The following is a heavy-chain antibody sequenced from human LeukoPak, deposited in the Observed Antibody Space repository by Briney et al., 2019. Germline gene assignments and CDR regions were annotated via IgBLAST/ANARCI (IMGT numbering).Heavy chain of an antibody. V-gene: IGHV3-48*03. D-gene: IGHD6-19*01. CDR1: GFTFSSYE. CDR2: ISSSGSTK. CDR3: ARDHTAGYSSGWSRGYYYYYMDV. Sequence: PGGSLRLSCAASGFTFSSYEMNWVRQAPGKGLEWVSYISSSGSTKYYADSVKGRFTISRDNAKNSLYLQMNSLRAEDTAVYYCARDHTAGYSSGWSRGYYYYYMDVWGKGTTVTVSS. J-gene: IGHJ6*03.